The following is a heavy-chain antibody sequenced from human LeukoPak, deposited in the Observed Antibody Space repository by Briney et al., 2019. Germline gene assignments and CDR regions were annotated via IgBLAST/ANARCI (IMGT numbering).Heavy chain of an antibody. CDR1: GFTFSSYG. D-gene: IGHD4-17*01. CDR3: ARGEMTTVKFFDY. V-gene: IGHV3-33*01. CDR2: IWYDGSNK. J-gene: IGHJ4*02. Sequence: PGGSLRLSCAASGFTFSSYGMPWVRQAPGKGLEWVAVIWYDGSNKYYADSVKGRFTISRDNSKNTLYLQMNSLRAEDTAVYYCARGEMTTVKFFDYWGQGTLVTVSS.